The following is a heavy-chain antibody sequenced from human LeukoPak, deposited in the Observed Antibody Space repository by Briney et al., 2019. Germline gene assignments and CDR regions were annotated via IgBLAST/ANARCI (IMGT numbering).Heavy chain of an antibody. CDR2: ISTSSIYI. J-gene: IGHJ3*02. V-gene: IGHV3-21*06. D-gene: IGHD4-17*01. Sequence: GGSLGLSCAASGFTFSSYSMNWVRQAPGKGLEWVSSISTSSIYIYSADSVKGRFTISRDNAKNSLYLQMNSLRAEDTAVYYCARITNGDLYAFDIWGQGTMVTVSS. CDR1: GFTFSSYS. CDR3: ARITNGDLYAFDI.